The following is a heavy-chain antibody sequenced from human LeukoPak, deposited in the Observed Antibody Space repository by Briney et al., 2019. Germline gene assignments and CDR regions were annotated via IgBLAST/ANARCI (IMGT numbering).Heavy chain of an antibody. J-gene: IGHJ1*01. D-gene: IGHD2-15*01. V-gene: IGHV1-69*04. Sequence: SVKVSCKASGGTFSSYAISWVRQAPGQGLEWMGRIIPILGIANYAQKFQGRVTITADKSTSTAYMELSSLRSEDTAVYYCARDLGSETNFQHWGQGTLVTVSS. CDR1: GGTFSSYA. CDR2: IIPILGIA. CDR3: ARDLGSETNFQH.